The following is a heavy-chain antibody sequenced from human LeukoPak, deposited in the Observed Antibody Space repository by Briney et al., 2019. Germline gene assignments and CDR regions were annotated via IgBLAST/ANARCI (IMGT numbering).Heavy chain of an antibody. CDR2: IYYSGST. CDR1: GGSISSSSYY. CDR3: AGITGTTGGNYFDY. V-gene: IGHV4-39*01. J-gene: IGHJ4*02. D-gene: IGHD1-7*01. Sequence: SETLSLTCTVSGGSISSSSYYWGWVRQPPGKGLEWIGSIYYSGSTYYNPSLKSRVTISVDTSKNQFSLKLSSVTAADTAVYYCAGITGTTGGNYFDYWGQGTLVTVSS.